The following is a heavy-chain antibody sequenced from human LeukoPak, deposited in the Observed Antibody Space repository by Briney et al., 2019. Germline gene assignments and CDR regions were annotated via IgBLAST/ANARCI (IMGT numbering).Heavy chain of an antibody. CDR3: AREASSSARGFDP. J-gene: IGHJ5*02. D-gene: IGHD6-6*01. Sequence: SETLSLTCAVYGGSFSGYYWSWIRQPPGKGLEWIGEINHSGSTNYYPSLKIRVTISVATSKNQFSLKLSSVTAADTAVYYCAREASSSARGFDPWGQGTLVTVSS. CDR2: INHSGST. V-gene: IGHV4-34*01. CDR1: GGSFSGYY.